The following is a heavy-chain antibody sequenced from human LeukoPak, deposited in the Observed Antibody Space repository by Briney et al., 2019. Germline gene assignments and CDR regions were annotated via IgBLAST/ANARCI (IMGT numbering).Heavy chain of an antibody. Sequence: GRSLRLSCAASGFTFSSYGMHWVRQAPGKGLEWVVVVSSEGSVQYYADSVKGRFTISRDNSKNTLYLQMNSLRADDTAVYYCTREGLGSSFSAWFDPWGQGTLVTVSS. CDR2: VSSEGSVQ. CDR1: GFTFSSYG. J-gene: IGHJ5*02. CDR3: TREGLGSSFSAWFDP. D-gene: IGHD3-10*01. V-gene: IGHV3-30*03.